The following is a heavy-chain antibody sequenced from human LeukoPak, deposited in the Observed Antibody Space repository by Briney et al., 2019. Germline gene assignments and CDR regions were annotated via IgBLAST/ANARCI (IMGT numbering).Heavy chain of an antibody. D-gene: IGHD2-2*01. CDR2: INHSGST. CDR3: ARGLSSTSSARFDP. J-gene: IGHJ5*02. CDR1: GGSFSGYY. V-gene: IGHV4-34*01. Sequence: SETLSLTCAVYGGSFSGYYWSWIRQPPGKGLEWLGEINHSGSTNYNPSLKSRVTISVGTSKNQFSLKLSSVTAADTAVYYCARGLSSTSSARFDPWGQGTLVTVSS.